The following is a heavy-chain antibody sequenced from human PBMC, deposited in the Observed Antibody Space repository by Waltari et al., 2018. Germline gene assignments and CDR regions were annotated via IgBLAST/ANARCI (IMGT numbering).Heavy chain of an antibody. V-gene: IGHV4-34*01. CDR2: INQSGST. CDR1: GGSFSGYY. Sequence: QVQLQQWGAGLLKPSETLSLTCAVYGGSFSGYYWSWIRQPPGNGLAWIGEINQSGSTNYNPSLKSRVTISVDTSKNQFSLKLSSVTAADTAVYYCARGLGYSSSWGQGTLVTVSS. CDR3: ARGLGYSSS. J-gene: IGHJ4*02. D-gene: IGHD6-13*01.